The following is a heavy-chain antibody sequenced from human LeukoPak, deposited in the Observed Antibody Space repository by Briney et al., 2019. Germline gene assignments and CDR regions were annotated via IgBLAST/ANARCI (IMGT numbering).Heavy chain of an antibody. Sequence: SSVKVSCKASGGTFSSYAISWVRQAPGQGLEWMGGIIPIFGTANYAQKFQGRVTITADESTSTAYMELSSLRSEDTAVYYCARDLSTTDLVPHYYYYMDVWGKGTTVTVSS. V-gene: IGHV1-69*01. CDR2: IIPIFGTA. D-gene: IGHD1-1*01. CDR3: ARDLSTTDLVPHYYYYMDV. CDR1: GGTFSSYA. J-gene: IGHJ6*03.